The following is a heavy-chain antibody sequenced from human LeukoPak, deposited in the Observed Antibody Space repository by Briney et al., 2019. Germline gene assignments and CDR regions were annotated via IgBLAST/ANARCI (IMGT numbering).Heavy chain of an antibody. CDR1: GFTLSSYA. CDR2: TNNRGDST. Sequence: GRSLRLSCAASGFTLSSYAMHWVRQAPGKGLEWVSATNNRGDSTYYKDSVKGRFTISRDNSKNTLYLQMNSLSAEDTAVYYCAKNINSGTHYYFDYWGQGTLVTVSS. CDR3: AKNINSGTHYYFDY. V-gene: IGHV3-23*01. J-gene: IGHJ4*02. D-gene: IGHD1-26*01.